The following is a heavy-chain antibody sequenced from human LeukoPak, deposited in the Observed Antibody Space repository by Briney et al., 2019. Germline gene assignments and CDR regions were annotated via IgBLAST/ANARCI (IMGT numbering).Heavy chain of an antibody. CDR2: INWNGGST. CDR3: ARVRTTVTYYFDY. J-gene: IGHJ4*02. V-gene: IGHV3-20*04. D-gene: IGHD4-17*01. CDR1: GFTFDDYG. Sequence: GGSLRLSCAASGFTFDDYGMSWVRHAPGKGLEWVSGINWNGGSTGYADSVKGRFTISRDNAKNSLYLQMNSLRAEDTAVYYCARVRTTVTYYFDYWGQGTLVTVSS.